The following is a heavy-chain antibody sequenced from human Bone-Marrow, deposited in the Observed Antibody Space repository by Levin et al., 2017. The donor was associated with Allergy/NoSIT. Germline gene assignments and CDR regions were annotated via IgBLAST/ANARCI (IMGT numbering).Heavy chain of an antibody. CDR1: GFTFNTYA. V-gene: IGHV3-23*01. CDR3: AKDLLSGSSGRAGYDY. J-gene: IGHJ4*02. CDR2: ISGSGGST. D-gene: IGHD6-19*01. Sequence: AGGSLRLSCATSGFTFNTYAMSWVRQTPGKGLEWVSGISGSGGSTYYADSVKGRFTISRDNSKNMLYLQMNSLRAEDTAVYFCAKDLLSGSSGRAGYDYWGQGILVTVSS.